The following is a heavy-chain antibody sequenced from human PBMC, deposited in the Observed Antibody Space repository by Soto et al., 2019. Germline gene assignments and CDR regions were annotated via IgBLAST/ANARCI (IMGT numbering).Heavy chain of an antibody. J-gene: IGHJ5*02. Sequence: SETLSLTCAVYGGSFSGYYWSWIRQPPGKGLEWIGEINHSGSTNYNPSLKSRVTISVATSKNQFSLKLSSVTAADTAVYYCARGREGIAAAGRSPYNWNDHWGQGTLVTVSS. V-gene: IGHV4-34*01. CDR2: INHSGST. CDR3: ARGREGIAAAGRSPYNWNDH. D-gene: IGHD6-13*01. CDR1: GGSFSGYY.